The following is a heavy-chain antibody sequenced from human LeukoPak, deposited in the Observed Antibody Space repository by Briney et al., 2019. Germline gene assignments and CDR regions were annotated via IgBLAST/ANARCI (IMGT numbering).Heavy chain of an antibody. J-gene: IGHJ4*02. CDR1: GFTFSSYW. CDR3: ARDASWSGYPDY. CDR2: INSDGSST. D-gene: IGHD3-3*01. Sequence: GGSLRLSCAASGFTFSSYWMHWVRQAPGKGLVWVSRINSDGSSTNYADSVKGRFTSSRDNAKNTLYLQMNSLRAEDTAVYYCARDASWSGYPDYWGQGTLVTASS. V-gene: IGHV3-74*01.